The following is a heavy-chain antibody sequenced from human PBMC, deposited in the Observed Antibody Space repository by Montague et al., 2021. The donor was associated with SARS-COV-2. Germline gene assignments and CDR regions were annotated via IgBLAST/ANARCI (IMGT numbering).Heavy chain of an antibody. CDR3: ARHYSATLPAVY. D-gene: IGHD2-15*01. Sequence: SETLSLTCVVSGDSISTDNWWTWVRLPPGKGLEWIGYISDSGSTNYNPSLTSRVTMSVDTSKNQFSLKVNSVTAADTAVYYCARHYSATLPAVYWGQGTLVTVS. V-gene: IGHV4-4*02. CDR2: ISDSGST. CDR1: GDSISTDNW. J-gene: IGHJ4*02.